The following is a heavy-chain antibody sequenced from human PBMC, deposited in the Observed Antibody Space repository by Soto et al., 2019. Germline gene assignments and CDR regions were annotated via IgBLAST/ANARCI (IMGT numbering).Heavy chain of an antibody. J-gene: IGHJ4*02. D-gene: IGHD1-7*01. Sequence: PSETLSLTCAVSGVSISRGAYSWSWIRQPPGKGLEWIGNIYHSGSTYYNPSLRSRVTISVDTSKNQFSLKLNSATAADSAVYYCARLFSNFWHYFDYWGQGTLVTVSS. CDR1: GVSISRGAYS. CDR3: ARLFSNFWHYFDY. CDR2: IYHSGST. V-gene: IGHV4-30-2*01.